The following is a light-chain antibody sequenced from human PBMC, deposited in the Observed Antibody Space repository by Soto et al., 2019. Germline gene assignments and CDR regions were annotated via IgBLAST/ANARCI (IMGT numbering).Light chain of an antibody. Sequence: QSVLTQPPSASGTPGQRVTISCSGSSSNIGSNAVNWYQQLPGTAPKLLIYTFAQRPSGVPDRFSGSKSGTSASLAISGLQSEDEDDYYCASWDVSLNAWVFGGGTQLTVL. CDR2: TFA. CDR3: ASWDVSLNAWV. J-gene: IGLJ3*02. V-gene: IGLV1-44*01. CDR1: SSNIGSNA.